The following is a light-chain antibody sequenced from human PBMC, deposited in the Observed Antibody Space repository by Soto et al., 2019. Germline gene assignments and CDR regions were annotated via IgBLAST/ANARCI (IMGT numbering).Light chain of an antibody. CDR1: QSISNS. J-gene: IGKJ4*01. Sequence: EIVLTQSPATLSLSPGERATLSCRASQSISNSLAWYQQKPGQAPRLLIYDASNRATGIPARLSGSGSGTDFTLTISSLEPEDFAVYYCQHRRNWPLTFGGGTKVEIK. CDR3: QHRRNWPLT. V-gene: IGKV3-11*01. CDR2: DAS.